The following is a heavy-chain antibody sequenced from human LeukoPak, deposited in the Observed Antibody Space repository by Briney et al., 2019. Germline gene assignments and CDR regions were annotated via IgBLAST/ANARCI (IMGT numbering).Heavy chain of an antibody. CDR1: GFTLSSYG. J-gene: IGHJ4*02. CDR3: AKETSIAAPVDY. V-gene: IGHV3-33*06. CDR2: IWYDGSNK. Sequence: GRSLRLSCAASGFTLSSYGMHWVRQAPGKGLEWVAVIWYDGSNKYYADSVKGRFTISRDNSKNTLYLQMNSLRAEDTAVYYCAKETSIAAPVDYWGQGTLVTVSS. D-gene: IGHD6-6*01.